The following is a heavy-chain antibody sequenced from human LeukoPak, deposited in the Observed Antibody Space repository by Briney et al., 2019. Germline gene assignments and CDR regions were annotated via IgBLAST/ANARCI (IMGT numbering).Heavy chain of an antibody. Sequence: SETLSLTCTISGGSVSDYYWSWIRQSPGKGLEWIGYIYYTGSTTYNPSLKTRVTISVDTSKNQFSLKLSSVTAADTAVYYCARDGSYGAFDIWGQGTMVTVSS. J-gene: IGHJ3*02. V-gene: IGHV4-59*02. CDR3: ARDGSYGAFDI. D-gene: IGHD1-26*01. CDR1: GGSVSDYY. CDR2: IYYTGST.